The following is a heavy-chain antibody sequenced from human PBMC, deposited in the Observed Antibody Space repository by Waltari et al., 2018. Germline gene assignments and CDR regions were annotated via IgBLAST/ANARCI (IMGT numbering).Heavy chain of an antibody. V-gene: IGHV4-39*01. CDR1: GGSIDTTKHY. J-gene: IGHJ3*01. D-gene: IGHD5-12*01. Sequence: QLQLQESGTGPVKPSETLSLTCSVSGGSIDTTKHYCSWIRQPPGQGLEWIGTISYARTTYTNPTLRSRLTMSRDTSKNQLSLTVGSTTAADTAVYYCATYIGASVGTAAFDVWGQGTMVTVSS. CDR3: ATYIGASVGTAAFDV. CDR2: ISYARTT.